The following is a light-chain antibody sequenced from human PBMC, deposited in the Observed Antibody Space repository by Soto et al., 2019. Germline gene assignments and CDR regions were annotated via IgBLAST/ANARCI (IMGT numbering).Light chain of an antibody. Sequence: QSVLTQPPSVSAAPGQKVTISCSGSTSNIGTYSVSWYQQLPGTAPKLLIYDNSQRPSGIPDRFSGSKSATPATLAITGLQTGDEADYYCGTWDSSLNGGVFGGGTKLTVL. V-gene: IGLV1-51*01. J-gene: IGLJ3*02. CDR2: DNS. CDR1: TSNIGTYS. CDR3: GTWDSSLNGGV.